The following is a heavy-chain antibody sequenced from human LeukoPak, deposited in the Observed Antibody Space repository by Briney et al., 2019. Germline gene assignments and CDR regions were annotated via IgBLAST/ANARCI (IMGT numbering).Heavy chain of an antibody. D-gene: IGHD1-14*01. V-gene: IGHV4-59*08. CDR3: ASRNYYYMDV. CDR2: IYYSGST. J-gene: IGHJ6*03. Sequence: SETLSLTCTVSGGSISSYYWSWIRQPPGKGLEWIGYIYYSGSTNYNPSLKSRVAISVDTSKNQFSLKLSSVTAADTAVHYCASRNYYYMDVWGKGTTVTVSS. CDR1: GGSISSYY.